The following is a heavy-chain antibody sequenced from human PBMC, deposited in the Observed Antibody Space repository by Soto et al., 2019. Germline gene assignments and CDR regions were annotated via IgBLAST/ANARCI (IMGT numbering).Heavy chain of an antibody. CDR3: ARVSWREKYGMDV. J-gene: IGHJ6*02. Sequence: PGGSLRLSCASSGFTFSDSYMIWIRHAPGKGLELISYITFSGNTVYYAYSLKGRFTISRDNAKNSLYLQMNRLRAEDTAVYYCARVSWREKYGMDVWGQGTTVTVSS. CDR1: GFTFSDSY. V-gene: IGHV3-11*01. CDR2: ITFSGNTV.